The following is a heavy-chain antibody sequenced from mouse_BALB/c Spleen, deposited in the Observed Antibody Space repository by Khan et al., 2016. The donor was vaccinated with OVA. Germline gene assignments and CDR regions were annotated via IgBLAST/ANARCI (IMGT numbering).Heavy chain of an antibody. D-gene: IGHD2-3*01. V-gene: IGHV1S137*01. CDR2: ISTYSGNT. J-gene: IGHJ2*01. Sequence: QVRLQQSGPELVRPGVSVKISCKGSGYTFTDYAMYWVKQSHEKSLEWIGLISTYSGNTNYNQKFKGKATMTVDKSSSTAYMELARLTSEDSAIYYCARPAYDGYYDYWGQGTTLTVSS. CDR3: ARPAYDGYYDY. CDR1: GYTFTDYA.